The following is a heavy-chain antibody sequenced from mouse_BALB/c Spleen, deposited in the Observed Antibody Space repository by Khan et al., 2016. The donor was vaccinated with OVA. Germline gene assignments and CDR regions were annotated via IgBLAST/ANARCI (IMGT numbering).Heavy chain of an antibody. CDR3: TTAYYRYYFDY. V-gene: IGHV1S134*01. J-gene: IGHJ2*01. CDR2: IYPGNGYT. Sequence: VQLQQSGAELGRPGSSVKLSCKTSGSTFTSYGIKWVKQRPGQGLEWIGYIYPGNGYTEYNERFQDKAILTSDTSSSTAYMQLRSLTSEDSAMYFCTTAYYRYYFDYWGQGTILTVSS. D-gene: IGHD2-14*01. CDR1: GSTFTSYG.